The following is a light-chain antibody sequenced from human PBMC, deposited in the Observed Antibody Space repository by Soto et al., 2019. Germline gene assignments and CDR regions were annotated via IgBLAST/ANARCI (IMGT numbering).Light chain of an antibody. V-gene: IGKV1-27*01. CDR2: GIS. CDR3: QKYNTAPLT. Sequence: DFQMNQSPSSLSASVGDRVTITCLASQSFSTYLAWYQQKPGKVPKLLISGISTLQSGVPSRFSGSGYGTEFTLTISNLQPEDVATYYCQKYNTAPLTFGGGTKVDIK. CDR1: QSFSTY. J-gene: IGKJ4*01.